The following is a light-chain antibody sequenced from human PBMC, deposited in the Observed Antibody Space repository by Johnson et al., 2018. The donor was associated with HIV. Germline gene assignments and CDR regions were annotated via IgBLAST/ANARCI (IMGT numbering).Light chain of an antibody. CDR1: NSNIGYNS. J-gene: IGLJ1*01. Sequence: QAVLTQPPSVSAAPGQRVTISCSGNNSNIGYNSVSWYQQVPGTAPKLLIYENNKRPSGIPDRFSGSKSGTSATLGITGLQTGDEADYYCGTWDSSLTVYVFGTGTKVTVL. CDR2: ENN. V-gene: IGLV1-51*02. CDR3: GTWDSSLTVYV.